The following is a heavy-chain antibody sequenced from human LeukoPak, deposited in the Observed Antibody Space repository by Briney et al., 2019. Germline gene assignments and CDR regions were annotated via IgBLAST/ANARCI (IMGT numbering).Heavy chain of an antibody. V-gene: IGHV4-39*01. Sequence: SETLSLTCSVSGXSISSSSVYWGWIRQPPGKGLEWIGSIFYSGSTYYNPSLKSRVTISVDTSKNQYSLKLSSVTAADTAVYYCARNLRRTGGDYWGQGTLVTVSS. CDR2: IFYSGST. CDR1: GXSISSSSVY. CDR3: ARNLRRTGGDY. J-gene: IGHJ4*02. D-gene: IGHD4-17*01.